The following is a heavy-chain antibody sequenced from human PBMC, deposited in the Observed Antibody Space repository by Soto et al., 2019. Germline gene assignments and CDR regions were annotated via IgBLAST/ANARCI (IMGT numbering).Heavy chain of an antibody. V-gene: IGHV4-4*02. CDR2: MYHSGTT. CDR3: ARGFSSSWYDY. Sequence: QVQLQESGPGLVKPSGILSLTCVVSGDSITSSRWWSWVRQSPGRGLEWIGEMYHSGTTNYNPSLKSRVTISVDKSKNQFSLKLSSVTAADTAVYYCARGFSSSWYDYWGQGTLVAVSS. CDR1: GDSITSSRW. D-gene: IGHD6-13*01. J-gene: IGHJ4*02.